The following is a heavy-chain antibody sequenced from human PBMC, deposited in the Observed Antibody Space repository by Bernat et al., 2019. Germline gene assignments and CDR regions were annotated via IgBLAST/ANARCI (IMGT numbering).Heavy chain of an antibody. V-gene: IGHV3-74*01. J-gene: IGHJ4*02. CDR3: ARDQYSSTWEPFDC. D-gene: IGHD6-13*01. CDR1: GLTFSSHW. CDR2: INSYGSRT. Sequence: EVQLVESGGGFVQPGGSLRLSCAASGLTFSSHWMHWVRPAPGKGLVWVSRINSYGSRTSYADSLKGRFTISSDNAKNTLFLPMTSLRAEDTAVYYCARDQYSSTWEPFDCWGQGTLVTVSS.